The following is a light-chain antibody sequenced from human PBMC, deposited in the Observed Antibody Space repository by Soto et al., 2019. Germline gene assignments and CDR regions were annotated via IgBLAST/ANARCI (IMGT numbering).Light chain of an antibody. Sequence: IQVTQSPSSLSASVGDRVTITCRASQGITSYLAWYQQKPGKAPKLLIYAASALQTGVSSRFSGSGYGTAFALTISNLQPEDFATYFCQQLYSYPLTFGGGTTVEF. CDR3: QQLYSYPLT. V-gene: IGKV1-9*01. CDR1: QGITSY. J-gene: IGKJ4*01. CDR2: AAS.